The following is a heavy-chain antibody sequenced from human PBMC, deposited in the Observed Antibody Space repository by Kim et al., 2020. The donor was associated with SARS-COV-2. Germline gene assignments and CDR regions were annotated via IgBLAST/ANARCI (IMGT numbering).Heavy chain of an antibody. CDR2: ISYDGSNK. J-gene: IGHJ6*02. Sequence: GGSLRLSCAASGFTFSSYGMHWVRQAPGKGLEWVAVISYDGSNKYYADSVKGRFTISRDNSKNTLYLQMNSLSAEDTAVYYCANVTRRWVRSSWYEGIDVWRQDTTVPLS. V-gene: IGHV3-30*18. D-gene: IGHD6-13*01. CDR1: GFTFSSYG. CDR3: ANVTRRWVRSSWYEGIDV.